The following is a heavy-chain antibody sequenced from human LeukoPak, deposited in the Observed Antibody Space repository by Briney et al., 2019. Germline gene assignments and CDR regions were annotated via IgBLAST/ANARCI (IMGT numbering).Heavy chain of an antibody. V-gene: IGHV3-20*04. CDR1: GFTFDDYG. CDR3: ARDSGSVYYFDY. D-gene: IGHD1-26*01. CDR2: INWNGGST. Sequence: GGSLRLSCAASGFTFDDYGMRWVRQAPGKGLEWVSGINWNGGSTGYADSVKGRFTISRDNAKNSLYLQMNSLRAEDTAVYYCARDSGSVYYFDYWGQGTLVTVSS. J-gene: IGHJ4*02.